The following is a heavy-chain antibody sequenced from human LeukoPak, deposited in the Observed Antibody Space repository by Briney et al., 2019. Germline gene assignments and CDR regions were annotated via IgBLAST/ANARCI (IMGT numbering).Heavy chain of an antibody. CDR2: ISAYNGNT. J-gene: IGHJ5*02. CDR3: ARNPPEYSSSSGWFDP. CDR1: GYTFTSYG. Sequence: GASVKVSCKASGYTFTSYGISWVRQAPGQGLEWMGWISAYNGNTNYAQKLQGRVTMTTDTSTSTAYMELRSLRSDDTAVYYCARNPPEYSSSSGWFDPWGQGTLVTVSS. D-gene: IGHD6-6*01. V-gene: IGHV1-18*01.